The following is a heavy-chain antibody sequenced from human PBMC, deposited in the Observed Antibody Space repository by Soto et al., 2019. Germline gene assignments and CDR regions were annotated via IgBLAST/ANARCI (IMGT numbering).Heavy chain of an antibody. CDR2: INPSGGST. Sequence: QVQLVQSGAEVKKPGASVKVSCKASGYTFTSYYMHWVRQAPGQGLQWMGIINPSGGSTSYAQKFQGRVTMTRATSTTTVYTELRSLKSDDTAVYYCAGDEEGDQRGYFYSRGQAILVTVAS. J-gene: IGHJ4*02. CDR3: AGDEEGDQRGYFYS. V-gene: IGHV1-46*01. D-gene: IGHD2-2*01. CDR1: GYTFTSYY.